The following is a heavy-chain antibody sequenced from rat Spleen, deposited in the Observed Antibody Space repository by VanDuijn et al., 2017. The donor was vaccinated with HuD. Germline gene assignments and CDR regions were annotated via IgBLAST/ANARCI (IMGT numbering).Heavy chain of an antibody. CDR3: AREEFGVRD. V-gene: IGHV4-2*01. D-gene: IGHD4-3*01. Sequence: EVKLVESGGGLVQPGRSLKLSCAASGFNFNDYWMDWVRQAPGKGLEWIGEINKDSSRIKYITSLKDKITISRDNAQNTLYLQMSKLGSEDTGIYYCAREEFGVRDWGQGVMVTVSS. CDR1: GFNFNDYW. CDR2: INKDSSRI. J-gene: IGHJ2*01.